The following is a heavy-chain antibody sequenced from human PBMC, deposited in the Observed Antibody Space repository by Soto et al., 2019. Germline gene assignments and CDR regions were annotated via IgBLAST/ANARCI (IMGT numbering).Heavy chain of an antibody. V-gene: IGHV1-2*04. D-gene: IGHD3-22*01. CDR1: GYTFTGYY. J-gene: IGHJ4*02. Sequence: ASVKVSCKASGYTFTGYYMHWVRQAPGQGLEWMGWINPNSGGTNYAQKFQGWVTMTRDTSISTAYMELNSLRAEDTAVYYCAKDPTSYDSSAQFDSWGQGTLVTVSS. CDR2: INPNSGGT. CDR3: AKDPTSYDSSAQFDS.